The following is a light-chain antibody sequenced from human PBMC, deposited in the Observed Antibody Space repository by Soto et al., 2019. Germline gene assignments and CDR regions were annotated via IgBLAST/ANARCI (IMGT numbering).Light chain of an antibody. Sequence: QSALTQPASVSGSPGQPITISCTGTSGDIGGYNFVSWYQQHPGKVPKLMIYEVSNRPSGVSNRFSGSKSGNTASLTISGLQAEDEADYYCSSYAGRTTPDVFGTGTKVTVL. CDR3: SSYAGRTTPDV. CDR1: SGDIGGYNF. CDR2: EVS. J-gene: IGLJ1*01. V-gene: IGLV2-14*01.